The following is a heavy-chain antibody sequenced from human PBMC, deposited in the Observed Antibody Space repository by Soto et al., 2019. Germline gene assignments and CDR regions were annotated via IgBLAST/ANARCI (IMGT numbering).Heavy chain of an antibody. CDR3: SRGILV. V-gene: IGHV4-31*03. J-gene: IGHJ4*02. D-gene: IGHD5-18*01. CDR2: ISNGGGT. Sequence: QVQLQESGPGLVKPSQTLSLTCTVSGGSINSGGYCWSWIRQHPGKGLDWIGCISNGGGTSYNPSLKSRVTISVDTSKNQFSLKLTSVTAADTAVYYCSRGILVWGQGALITVSS. CDR1: GGSINSGGYC.